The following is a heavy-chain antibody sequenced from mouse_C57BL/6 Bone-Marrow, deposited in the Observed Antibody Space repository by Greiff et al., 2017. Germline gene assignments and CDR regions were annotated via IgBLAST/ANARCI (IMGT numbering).Heavy chain of an antibody. D-gene: IGHD2-10*02. Sequence: QVQLQQPGAELVKPGASVKMSCKASGYTFTSYWITWVKQRPGQGLEWIGDIYPGSGSTNYNEKFKSKATLTVDTSSSTAYMQLSSLTSEDSAVYYCARGRAYGPPCAYWGQGTLVTVSA. CDR3: ARGRAYGPPCAY. J-gene: IGHJ3*01. CDR2: IYPGSGST. CDR1: GYTFTSYW. V-gene: IGHV1-55*01.